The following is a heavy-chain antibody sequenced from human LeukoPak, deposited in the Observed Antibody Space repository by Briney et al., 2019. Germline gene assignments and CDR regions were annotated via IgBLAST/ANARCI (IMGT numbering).Heavy chain of an antibody. CDR2: IYSGGST. J-gene: IGHJ4*02. D-gene: IGHD5-12*01. CDR3: AISSSGWLRDDFDY. V-gene: IGHV3-66*01. Sequence: PGGSLRLSCAASGFTVSSNYMSWVRQAPGKGLEWVSVIYSGGSTYYADSVKGRFTISRDNSKNTLYLQMNSLRAEDTAVYYCAISSSGWLRDDFDYWGQGTLVTVSS. CDR1: GFTVSSNY.